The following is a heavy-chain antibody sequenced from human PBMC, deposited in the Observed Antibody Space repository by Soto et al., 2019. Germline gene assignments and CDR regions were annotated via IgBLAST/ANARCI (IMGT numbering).Heavy chain of an antibody. CDR3: AKPGRPKGYYYYMDV. V-gene: IGHV3-30*18. J-gene: IGHJ6*03. CDR2: ISYDGSNK. CDR1: GFTFSSYG. D-gene: IGHD1-1*01. Sequence: GGSLRLSCAASGFTFSSYGMHWVRQAPGKGLEWVAVISYDGSNKYYADSVKGRFTISRDNSKNTLYLQMNSLRAEDTAVYYCAKPGRPKGYYYYMDVWGKGTTVTVSS.